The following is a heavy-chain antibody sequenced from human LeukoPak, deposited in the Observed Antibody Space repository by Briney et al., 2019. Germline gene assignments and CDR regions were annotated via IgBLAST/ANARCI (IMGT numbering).Heavy chain of an antibody. V-gene: IGHV3-23*01. CDR2: SGSGGSP. CDR1: GFTFTNYA. Sequence: QPGGSLRLSCAASGFTFTNYAMNWVRQAPGKGLEWVSTSGSGGSPFYADSVKGRFTISRDNSRNTLYLQMNSLRVEDTAVYYCAKGGSGWYPGFDYWGQGILVTVSS. D-gene: IGHD6-19*01. CDR3: AKGGSGWYPGFDY. J-gene: IGHJ4*02.